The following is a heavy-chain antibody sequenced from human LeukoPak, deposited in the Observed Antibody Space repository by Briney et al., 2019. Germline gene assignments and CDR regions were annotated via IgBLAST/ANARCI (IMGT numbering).Heavy chain of an antibody. CDR2: IYYSGST. CDR3: AKGLILVGVRGGPIYFDY. Sequence: SETLSLTCTVSGGSISSYYWSWIRQPPGKGLEWIGYIYYSGSTNYNPSLMSRVTISVDTSKNQFSLKLSSVTAADTAVYYCAKGLILVGVRGGPIYFDYWGQGTLVTVYS. V-gene: IGHV4-59*01. CDR1: GGSISSYY. D-gene: IGHD3-10*01. J-gene: IGHJ4*02.